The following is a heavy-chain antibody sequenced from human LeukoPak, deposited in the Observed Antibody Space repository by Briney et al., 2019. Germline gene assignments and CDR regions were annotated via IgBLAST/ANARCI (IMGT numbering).Heavy chain of an antibody. CDR3: ARDTYDSSPY. D-gene: IGHD3-22*01. J-gene: IGHJ4*02. CDR1: GFTVSSNY. Sequence: PWGSLRLSCAASGFTVSSNYMSWVRQAPGKGLEWVSVIYSGGSTYYADSVKGRFTISRDNSKNTLYLQMNSLRAEDTAVYYCARDTYDSSPYWGQGTLVTVSS. CDR2: IYSGGST. V-gene: IGHV3-53*01.